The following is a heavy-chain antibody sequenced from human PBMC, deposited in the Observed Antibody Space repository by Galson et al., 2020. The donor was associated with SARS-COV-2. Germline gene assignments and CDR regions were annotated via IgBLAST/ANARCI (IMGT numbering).Heavy chain of an antibody. Sequence: GESLKISCKGSGYKFNDYWISWVRQMPEKGLEWVGRIDPSDSETRYSPSFQGHVTISVDKSINTVYLQWSSLKASDIGMYYCARQAQLDIWGQGTMVTVSS. CDR3: ARQAQLDI. CDR1: GYKFNDYW. CDR2: IDPSDSET. V-gene: IGHV5-10-1*01. J-gene: IGHJ3*02.